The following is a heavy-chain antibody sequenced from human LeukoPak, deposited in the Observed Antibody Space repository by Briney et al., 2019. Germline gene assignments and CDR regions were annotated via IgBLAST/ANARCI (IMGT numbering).Heavy chain of an antibody. CDR1: EYTFTSYV. D-gene: IGHD5-18*01. CDR2: MNPNSGST. J-gene: IGHJ4*02. CDR3: ARRRSPGYPYSSEY. Sequence: GASVKVSCKASEYTFTSYVINWVRQATGQGLEWMGWMNPNSGSTGYAQKFQGRVTITRNTSISTAYMELSGLRSEQTTLYYSARRRSPGYPYSSEYWGQGTLVTVSS. V-gene: IGHV1-8*03.